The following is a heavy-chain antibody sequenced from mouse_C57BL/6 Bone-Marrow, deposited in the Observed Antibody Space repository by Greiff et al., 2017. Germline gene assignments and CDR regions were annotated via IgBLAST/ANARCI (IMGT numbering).Heavy chain of an antibody. CDR1: GYAFSSYW. D-gene: IGHD1-1*01. CDR2: IYPGDGDT. Sequence: QVQLKQPGAELVKPGASVKLSCKASGYAFSSYWMHWVKQRPGKGLEWIGQIYPGDGDTKYNEKFKGKATLTADKSSSTAYMLLSSLTSEDSAVYFCARPYNYYGPSWFAYWGQGTLVTVSS. J-gene: IGHJ3*01. V-gene: IGHV1-80*01. CDR3: ARPYNYYGPSWFAY.